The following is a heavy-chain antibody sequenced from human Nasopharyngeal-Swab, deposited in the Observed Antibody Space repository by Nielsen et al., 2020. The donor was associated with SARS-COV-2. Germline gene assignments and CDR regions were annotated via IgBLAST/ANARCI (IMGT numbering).Heavy chain of an antibody. Sequence: GGSLRLSCAASGFTFSSYWMSWVRQAPGKGLEWVANIKQDGSEKYYVDSVKGRFTISRDNAKNSLYLQMNSLRAEDTAVYYCARDGRQQIRPEGLFDPWGQGTLVTVSS. CDR1: GFTFSSYW. V-gene: IGHV3-7*04. CDR2: IKQDGSEK. CDR3: ARDGRQQIRPEGLFDP. D-gene: IGHD6-13*01. J-gene: IGHJ5*02.